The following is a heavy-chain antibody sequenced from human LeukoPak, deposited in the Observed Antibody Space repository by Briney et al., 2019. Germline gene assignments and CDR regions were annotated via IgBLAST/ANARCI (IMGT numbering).Heavy chain of an antibody. J-gene: IGHJ4*02. CDR2: IRFDGSNK. Sequence: GGSLRLSCAASGFTFSSYGMHWVRQAPGKGLEWVAFIRFDGSNKYYADSVKGRFTISRDNSKNTLYLQMNSLRVEDTAVFYCAISLLSGYMSWGQGTLVTVSS. D-gene: IGHD3-22*01. V-gene: IGHV3-30*02. CDR1: GFTFSSYG. CDR3: AISLLSGYMS.